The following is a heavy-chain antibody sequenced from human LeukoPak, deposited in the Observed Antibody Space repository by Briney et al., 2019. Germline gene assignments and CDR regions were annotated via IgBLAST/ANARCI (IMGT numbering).Heavy chain of an antibody. Sequence: SETLSLTCTVSGGSISRNYWSWIRQPPGKGLEWIGYIFYSGTTNYNPSLKSRVTTSIDTSKNQFSLKLSSVTAADTAVYYCARNNNFEGTTNNDAFDIWGQGTMVTVSP. D-gene: IGHD1-7*01. V-gene: IGHV4-59*01. CDR1: GGSISRNY. J-gene: IGHJ3*02. CDR2: IFYSGTT. CDR3: ARNNNFEGTTNNDAFDI.